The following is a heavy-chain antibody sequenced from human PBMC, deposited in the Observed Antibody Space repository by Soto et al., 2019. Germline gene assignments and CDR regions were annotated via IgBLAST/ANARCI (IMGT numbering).Heavy chain of an antibody. Sequence: TLSLTCTLSGGSFSPNYWSWLRQPPGKGLEWVGYIYYGGTTSYNPSLKSRVTISLETSKRQFSLRLSSVTAADTAVYYCARLGNYYQSLDPWGPGTLVTSPQ. J-gene: IGHJ5*02. V-gene: IGHV4-59*08. D-gene: IGHD4-4*01. CDR1: GGSFSPNY. CDR3: ARLGNYYQSLDP. CDR2: IYYGGTT.